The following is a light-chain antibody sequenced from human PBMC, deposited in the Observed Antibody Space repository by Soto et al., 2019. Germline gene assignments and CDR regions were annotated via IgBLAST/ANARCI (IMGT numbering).Light chain of an antibody. Sequence: EIVLTQSPGTLSLSPGDRATLSCWASESVSSGYLAWYQQKPGQAPRLLISGTSSRATGIPDRFSGSGSRTDFTLTIRRLEPEDFAVYYCQQYGTSPTFGGGTKVEIK. CDR2: GTS. CDR3: QQYGTSPT. J-gene: IGKJ4*01. CDR1: ESVSSGY. V-gene: IGKV3-20*01.